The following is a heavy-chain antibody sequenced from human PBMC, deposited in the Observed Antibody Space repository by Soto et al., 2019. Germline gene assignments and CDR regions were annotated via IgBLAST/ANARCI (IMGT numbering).Heavy chain of an antibody. D-gene: IGHD3-16*01. CDR2: LNPDGSVK. V-gene: IGHV3-7*01. J-gene: IGHJ4*02. Sequence: EVQLVESGGGLVQPGGSLRLSCGASGLAFSTSWMAWVRQAPGKGLEWVAELNPDGSVKTYVDAVRGRVTISRDNAKXXXXXXXXSLRVEDTAIYYCARDPYFGAIDYWGRGTLVTVSP. CDR3: ARDPYFGAIDY. CDR1: GLAFSTSW.